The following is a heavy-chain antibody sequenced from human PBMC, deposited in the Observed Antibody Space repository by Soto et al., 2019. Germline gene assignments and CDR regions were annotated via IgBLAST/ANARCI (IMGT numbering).Heavy chain of an antibody. CDR3: VRDFR. V-gene: IGHV3-74*01. J-gene: IGHJ4*02. CDR1: GFPFSNSW. Sequence: EVQLVESGGGLVQPGGSMRLSCAASGFPFSNSWMSWVRQAPGKGLVWVSRINGDGSSTNYEDSVKGRFTISRDNAMKTLHLQMNSLRVDYTAVYYCVRDFRWGQGTLVTVSS. CDR2: INGDGSST.